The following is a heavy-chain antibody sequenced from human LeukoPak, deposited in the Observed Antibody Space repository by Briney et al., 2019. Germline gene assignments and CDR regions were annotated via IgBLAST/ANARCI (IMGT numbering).Heavy chain of an antibody. CDR1: GHTFTGYY. J-gene: IGHJ4*02. CDR3: ARGVFGESLES. V-gene: IGHV1-2*02. Sequence: ASVKVSCKASGHTFTGYYVYWVRQAPGQGLEWMGWMNPSVGGASFPQKFQGRVTVTSDPAISAAYMELRRLRSDDTAVYYCARGVFGESLESWGQGTLVTVSS. D-gene: IGHD3-10*02. CDR2: MNPSVGGA.